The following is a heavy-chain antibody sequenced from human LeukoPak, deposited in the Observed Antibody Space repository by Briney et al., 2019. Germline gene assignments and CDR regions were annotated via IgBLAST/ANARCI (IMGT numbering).Heavy chain of an antibody. CDR1: GGSISSSSYY. CDR3: ARLSPYGMDV. J-gene: IGHJ6*02. CDR2: IYYSGST. Sequence: SETLSLTCTVSGGSISSSSYYWGWIRQPPGKGLEWIGSIYYSGSTYYNPSLKSRVTISVDTSKNQFSLKLSPVTAADTAVYYCARLSPYGMDVWGQGTTVTVSS. V-gene: IGHV4-39*01.